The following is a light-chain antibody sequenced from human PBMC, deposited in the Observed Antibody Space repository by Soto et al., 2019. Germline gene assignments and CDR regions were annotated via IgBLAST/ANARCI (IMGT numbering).Light chain of an antibody. Sequence: QSVLTQPPAVSAAPGQKVTISCSGSRCNIGGNSVSWYQQLPGTAPKLLIYDDNKRPSGIPDRFSGSKSGTSATLGITGFQTGDEADYYCGSWDSSMSADVFGTGPKVTVL. CDR1: RCNIGGNS. J-gene: IGLJ1*01. V-gene: IGLV1-51*01. CDR3: GSWDSSMSADV. CDR2: DDN.